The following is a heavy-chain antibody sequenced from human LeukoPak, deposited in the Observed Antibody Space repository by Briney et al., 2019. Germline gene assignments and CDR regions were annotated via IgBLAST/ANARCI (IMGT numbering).Heavy chain of an antibody. CDR1: GFDFSSYA. D-gene: IGHD6-13*01. J-gene: IGHJ5*02. CDR2: ISGSGGST. CDR3: AKDHSQARYSITWKFDP. Sequence: GGSLRLSCTASGFDFSSYAMSWVRQAPGKGLEWVSVISGSGGSTYHADSVRGRFTISRDNSKNTLYLQMNSLRAEDTALYYCAKDHSQARYSITWKFDPWGQGTLVTVSS. V-gene: IGHV3-23*01.